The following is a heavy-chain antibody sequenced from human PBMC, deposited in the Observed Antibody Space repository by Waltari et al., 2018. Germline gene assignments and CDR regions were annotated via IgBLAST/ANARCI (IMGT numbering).Heavy chain of an antibody. D-gene: IGHD2-2*01. CDR1: GFTFSSYS. J-gene: IGHJ5*02. V-gene: IGHV3-21*01. Sequence: EVQLVESGGGLVKPGGSLRLSCAASGFTFSSYSMNWVRQAPGKGLEWVSSISRSSDYIYDADSVKGRFTISRDNGKNSLYLQMNSLRAEDTAVYYCARVGGRGYCSSASCSGFDPWGQGTLVTVSS. CDR2: ISRSSDYI. CDR3: ARVGGRGYCSSASCSGFDP.